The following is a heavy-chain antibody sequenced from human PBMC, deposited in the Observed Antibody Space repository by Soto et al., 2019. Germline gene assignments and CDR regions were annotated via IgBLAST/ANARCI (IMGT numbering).Heavy chain of an antibody. CDR2: INPKSGGT. J-gene: IGHJ6*02. CDR3: ARGDSTDCSNGVCSFFYNHDMDV. CDR1: GYTFTGYH. D-gene: IGHD2-8*01. Sequence: AAVKVSCKASGYTFTGYHIHWVRQAPGQGLEWLGRINPKSGGTSTAQKFQGWVTMTTDTSISTASMELTRLTSDDTAIYYCARGDSTDCSNGVCSFFYNHDMDVWGQGTTVTVSS. V-gene: IGHV1-2*04.